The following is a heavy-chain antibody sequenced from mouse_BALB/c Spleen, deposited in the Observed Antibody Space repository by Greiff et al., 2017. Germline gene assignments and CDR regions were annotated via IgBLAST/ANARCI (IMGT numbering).Heavy chain of an antibody. V-gene: IGHV5-6-5*01. CDR2: ISSGGST. Sequence: DVKLVESGGGLVKPGGSLKLSCAASGFTFSSYAMSWVRQTPEKRLEWVASISSGGSTSYPDSVKGRFTISRDNARNILYLQMSSLRSEDTAMYYCARGWGYDDGGQGTLVTVSA. D-gene: IGHD2-2*01. J-gene: IGHJ3*01. CDR3: ARGWGYDD. CDR1: GFTFSSYA.